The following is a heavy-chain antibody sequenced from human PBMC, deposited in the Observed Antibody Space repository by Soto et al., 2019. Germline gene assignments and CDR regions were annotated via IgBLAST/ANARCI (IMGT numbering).Heavy chain of an antibody. CDR2: IYPGDSDT. Sequence: GDSLNISCKVAGYIFTSYCIFCVRQMPGKCLEWMGIIYPGDSDTRYSPSFQGQVTISADNSISTAYLQWSSLKASDTAMYYCERHPQKLAVAGWANGEMNSGMQVWGKATTVTV. CDR3: ERHPQKLAVAGWANGEMNSGMQV. D-gene: IGHD6-19*01. J-gene: IGHJ6*04. V-gene: IGHV5-51*01. CDR1: GYIFTSYC.